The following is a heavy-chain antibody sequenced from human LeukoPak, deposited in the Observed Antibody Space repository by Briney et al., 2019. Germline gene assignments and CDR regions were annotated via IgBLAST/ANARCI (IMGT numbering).Heavy chain of an antibody. CDR1: GFTFSAYA. D-gene: IGHD3-22*01. J-gene: IGHJ4*02. CDR3: AKEGLDSSGSPWYFDY. Sequence: GGSLRLSCEASGFTFSAYAMTWVRQAPGKGLEWVSSIGSDNKSHYSESVKGRFAISRDNSKNTLYLQMNSLRAEDTAVYYCAKEGLDSSGSPWYFDYWGQGTLVTVSS. CDR2: IGSDNKS. V-gene: IGHV3-23*01.